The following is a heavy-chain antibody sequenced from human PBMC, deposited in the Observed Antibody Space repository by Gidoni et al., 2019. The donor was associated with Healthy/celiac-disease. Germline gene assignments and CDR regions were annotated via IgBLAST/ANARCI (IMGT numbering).Heavy chain of an antibody. CDR2: INPNSGGT. J-gene: IGHJ6*02. Sequence: QVQLVQSGAEGKKHGASVKVSCKASGYTFTGYYMRWVRQAPGQGLEWMGWINPNSGGTNYAQKFQGRVTMTRDTSISTAYMELSRLRSDDTAVYYCARDHYVWGSYRAPDYYGMDVWGQGTTVTVSS. CDR3: ARDHYVWGSYRAPDYYGMDV. D-gene: IGHD3-16*02. CDR1: GYTFTGYY. V-gene: IGHV1-2*02.